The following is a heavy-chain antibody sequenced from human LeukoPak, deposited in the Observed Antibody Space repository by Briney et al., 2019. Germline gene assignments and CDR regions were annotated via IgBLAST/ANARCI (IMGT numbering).Heavy chain of an antibody. CDR2: ISYDGSNK. V-gene: IGHV3-30-3*01. CDR1: GFTFSSYA. J-gene: IGHJ3*02. CDR3: ARDQRWLQYDAFDI. D-gene: IGHD5-24*01. Sequence: GGSLRLSCAASGFTFSSYAMHWVRQAPGKGLEWVAVISYDGSNKYYADSVKGRFTISRDNSKNTLYLQMNSLRAEDTAVYYCARDQRWLQYDAFDIWGQGTMVTVSS.